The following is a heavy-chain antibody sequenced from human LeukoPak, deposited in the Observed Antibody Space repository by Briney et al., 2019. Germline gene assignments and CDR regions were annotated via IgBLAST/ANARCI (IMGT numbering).Heavy chain of an antibody. V-gene: IGHV4-31*03. J-gene: IGHJ4*02. CDR3: ATLSVDYGAPFDN. Sequence: PSETLSLTCTVSGGSISSGGYYWSWIRQHPGKGLGWIGYIYYSGNTHYNPSLKSRVMISVDTSKNQFSLKLSSVTAADTAVYYCATLSVDYGAPFDNWGQGTLVTVSS. D-gene: IGHD4-17*01. CDR1: GGSISSGGYY. CDR2: IYYSGNT.